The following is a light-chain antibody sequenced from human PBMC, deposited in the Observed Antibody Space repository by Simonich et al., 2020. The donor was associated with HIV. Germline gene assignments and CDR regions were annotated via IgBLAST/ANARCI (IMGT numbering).Light chain of an antibody. CDR3: QQYNLGLT. V-gene: IGKV3-15*01. J-gene: IGKJ4*01. CDR1: QSVSSN. Sequence: EIVMTQSPATLSVSPGERATLSCRASQSVSSNLAWYQQKPGQAPRLLIYGASTRATGIPAKVSGSGSETEFTLTISSMQSEDFAVYYCQQYNLGLTFGGGTKLEIK. CDR2: GAS.